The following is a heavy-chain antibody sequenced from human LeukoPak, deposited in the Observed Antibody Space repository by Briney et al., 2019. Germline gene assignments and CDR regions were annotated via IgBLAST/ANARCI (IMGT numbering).Heavy chain of an antibody. D-gene: IGHD2-15*01. V-gene: IGHV3-23*01. Sequence: PGGSLRLSCAASGFTFSSYAMSWVRQAPGTGLEWVSAISGSGGSTSYADSVKGRFTISRDNSKNTLYLEMNSLRAEDSAVYYCAKTSGGSKYYFDYWGQGTLATVSS. CDR1: GFTFSSYA. J-gene: IGHJ4*02. CDR3: AKTSGGSKYYFDY. CDR2: ISGSGGST.